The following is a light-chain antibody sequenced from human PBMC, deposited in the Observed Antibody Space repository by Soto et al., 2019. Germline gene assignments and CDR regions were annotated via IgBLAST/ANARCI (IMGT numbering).Light chain of an antibody. CDR2: GAS. CDR3: QQYGSSPRFT. V-gene: IGKV3-20*01. J-gene: IGKJ3*01. Sequence: EIVLTQSPGTLSLSPGERATLSCRASQSVSSSYLAWYQQKPGQAPRLLIYGASSRATGIPDRFSGSGSGTDFTPTNSRLEPEDLARDYCQQYGSSPRFTFGPGTKVDIK. CDR1: QSVSSSY.